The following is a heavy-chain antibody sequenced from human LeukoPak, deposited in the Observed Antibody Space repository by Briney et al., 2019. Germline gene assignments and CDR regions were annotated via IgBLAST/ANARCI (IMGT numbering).Heavy chain of an antibody. CDR1: GYTFTSYD. Sequence: ASVKVFCKASGYTFTSYDINWVRQAAGQGLEWMGWTNPNSGNTGYAQKFQGRVTMTRNTSISTAYMELSSLRSEDTAVYYCARGLLTHHRSRGAAGYWGQGTLVTVSS. D-gene: IGHD3-10*01. V-gene: IGHV1-8*01. CDR3: ARGLLTHHRSRGAAGY. CDR2: TNPNSGNT. J-gene: IGHJ4*02.